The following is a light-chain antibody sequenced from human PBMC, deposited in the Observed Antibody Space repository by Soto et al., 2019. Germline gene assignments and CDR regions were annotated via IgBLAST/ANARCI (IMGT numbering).Light chain of an antibody. CDR3: QQYNRWPRT. CDR1: QSVSTN. CDR2: DAS. J-gene: IGKJ1*01. Sequence: EAVMTQSPATLSVSPVERATLSCMASQSVSTNLAWYQQKPGQAPRLLIYDASTRATGIPVRFSGSGSGTEFTLSISSVQSEDFAVFYCQQYNRWPRTFGQGTKVDIK. V-gene: IGKV3-15*01.